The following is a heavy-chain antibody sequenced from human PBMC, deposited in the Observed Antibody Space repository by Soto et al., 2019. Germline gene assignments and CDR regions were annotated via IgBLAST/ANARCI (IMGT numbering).Heavy chain of an antibody. J-gene: IGHJ3*01. CDR2: INYSGST. V-gene: IGHV4-30-4*01. Sequence: SETLSLTXTVSGGSISSGDYYWSWIRQPPGKGLEWIGNINYSGSTSYNPSLKSRVTISADMSKNHFSLKLSSVTAADTAVYYCARAPNTHYYDSSGHSYGVTAFDLWGQGTMVTVSS. CDR3: ARAPNTHYYDSSGHSYGVTAFDL. D-gene: IGHD3-22*01. CDR1: GGSISSGDYY.